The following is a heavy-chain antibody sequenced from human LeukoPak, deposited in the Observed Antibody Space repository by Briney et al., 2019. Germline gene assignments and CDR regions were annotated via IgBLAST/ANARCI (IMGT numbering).Heavy chain of an antibody. CDR3: ASRGYYDNSAYFRN. CDR2: IYYSGST. D-gene: IGHD3-22*01. CDR1: GGSISSSSYY. Sequence: SETLSLTCTVSGGSISSSSYYWGWIRQPPGKGLEWIGSIYYSGSTYYNPSLKSRVTISVDTSKNQFSLNLTSVTAADTAVYFCASRGYYDNSAYFRNWGQGALVTVSS. V-gene: IGHV4-39*07. J-gene: IGHJ4*02.